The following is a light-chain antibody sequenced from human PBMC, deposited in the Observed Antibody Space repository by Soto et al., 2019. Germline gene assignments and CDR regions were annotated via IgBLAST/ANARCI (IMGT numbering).Light chain of an antibody. CDR3: RQNYDTVVT. Sequence: DIQMTQSPSSLSASVGDRVTMTCRASRAIVSYLNWYQQKPGKAPKLLIYDASTLLSGVPSRFSARGSGTDFTLTISSLQPEDFATYFCRQNYDTVVTFGPGTKVDIK. J-gene: IGKJ3*01. V-gene: IGKV1-39*01. CDR1: RAIVSY. CDR2: DAS.